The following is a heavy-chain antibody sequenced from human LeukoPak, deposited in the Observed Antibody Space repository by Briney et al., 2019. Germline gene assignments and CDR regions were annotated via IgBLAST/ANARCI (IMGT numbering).Heavy chain of an antibody. J-gene: IGHJ4*02. Sequence: GGSLRLSCAASGFTFSSYGMHWVRQAPGKGLEWVAVISRDGSNKYYADSVKGRFTISRDNSKNMLYLQMNSLRAEDTAVYYCAKAVERWDSSSWSPFDYWGQGTLVTVSS. CDR1: GFTFSSYG. CDR2: ISRDGSNK. CDR3: AKAVERWDSSSWSPFDY. D-gene: IGHD6-13*01. V-gene: IGHV3-30*18.